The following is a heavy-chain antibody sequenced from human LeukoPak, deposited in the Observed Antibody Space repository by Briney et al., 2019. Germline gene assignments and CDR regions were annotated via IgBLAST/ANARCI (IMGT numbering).Heavy chain of an antibody. CDR1: GGSISSYY. V-gene: IGHV4-59*01. J-gene: IGHJ4*02. CDR3: ARVVLHRREFDY. Sequence: SETLSLTCTVSGGSISSYYWSWIGQPPGKGLEGIGYIYYSGSTNYNPSLKSRVTISLDTSKNQFSLKLSSVTAADTAVYYCARVVLHRREFDYWGQGTLVTVSS. CDR2: IYYSGST. D-gene: IGHD2-15*01.